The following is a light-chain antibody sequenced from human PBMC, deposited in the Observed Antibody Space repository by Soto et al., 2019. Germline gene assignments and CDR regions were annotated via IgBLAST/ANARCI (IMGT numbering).Light chain of an antibody. CDR2: SNN. V-gene: IGLV1-44*01. CDR1: SSNIGSNT. J-gene: IGLJ1*01. CDR3: AAWEDSLNGRV. Sequence: QSVLTQPPSASGTPGQRVTISCSGSSSNIGSNTVNWYQQFPGTAPKLLIYSNNQRPSGVPDRFSGSKSGTSASLAISGLQSEDEADYYCAAWEDSLNGRVFGTGTKLTVL.